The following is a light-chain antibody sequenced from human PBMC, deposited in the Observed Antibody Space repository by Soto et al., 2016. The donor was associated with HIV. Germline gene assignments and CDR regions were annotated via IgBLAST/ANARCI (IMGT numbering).Light chain of an antibody. CDR3: LQHHTYPWT. Sequence: DIHLTQSPSLLSASVGDRVAISCRASQGISTYLAWYQHKPGKAPKLLISVASTLQSGVPSRFSASGSGTEFTLTISSLQPEDFATYYCLQHHTYPWTFGQGTKVEIK. CDR2: VAS. J-gene: IGKJ1*01. V-gene: IGKV1-9*01. CDR1: QGISTY.